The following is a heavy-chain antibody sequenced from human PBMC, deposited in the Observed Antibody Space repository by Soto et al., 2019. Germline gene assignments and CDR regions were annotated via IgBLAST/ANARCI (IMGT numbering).Heavy chain of an antibody. Sequence: SETLSLTCAVYGVSFSGYYWSWIRQPPGKGLEWIGEINHSGSTKYNPSPKSRVTIAVDTNKNQFSHNLSSVTAADTAVYYFGRGGRLYCGQRYFDYWGQGTLVTVSS. CDR1: GVSFSGYY. D-gene: IGHD2-21*01. CDR2: INHSGST. J-gene: IGHJ4*02. CDR3: GRGGRLYCGQRYFDY. V-gene: IGHV4-34*01.